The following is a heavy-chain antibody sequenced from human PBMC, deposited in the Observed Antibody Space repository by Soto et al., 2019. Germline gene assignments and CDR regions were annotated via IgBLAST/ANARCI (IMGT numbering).Heavy chain of an antibody. CDR2: IWYDGSNK. Sequence: GGSLRLSCAASGFTFSSYGMHWVRQAPGKGLEWVAVIWYDGSNKYYADSVKGRFTISRDNSKNTLYLQMNSLRAEDTAVYYCARAPPYYYDSSGYYPPPYGMDVWDQGTTVTVSS. J-gene: IGHJ6*02. CDR3: ARAPPYYYDSSGYYPPPYGMDV. CDR1: GFTFSSYG. D-gene: IGHD3-22*01. V-gene: IGHV3-33*01.